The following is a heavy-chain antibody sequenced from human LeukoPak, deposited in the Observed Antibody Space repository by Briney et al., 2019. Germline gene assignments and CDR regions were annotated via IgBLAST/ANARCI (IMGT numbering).Heavy chain of an antibody. Sequence: SETLSLTCTVSGGSISSYYWSWIRQPPRTGLEWIGYTYYSGSTNYNPSLTSRVTISLDTSKNQFSLKLSSVTAADTAVYYCARDNQGVVDYWGQGTLVTVSS. J-gene: IGHJ4*02. CDR2: TYYSGST. D-gene: IGHD3-10*01. CDR1: GGSISSYY. V-gene: IGHV4-59*01. CDR3: ARDNQGVVDY.